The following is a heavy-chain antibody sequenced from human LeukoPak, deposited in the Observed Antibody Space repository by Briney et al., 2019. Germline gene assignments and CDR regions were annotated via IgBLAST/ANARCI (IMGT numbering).Heavy chain of an antibody. CDR2: IKQDGSEK. D-gene: IGHD3-9*01. J-gene: IGHJ4*02. CDR3: ARDEIYYDILTGYRHFDY. CDR1: GFTFSSYW. Sequence: PGGSLRLSCEASGFTFSSYWMSWVRQAPGKGLEWVANIKQDGSEKKYLDSVKGRFTISRDNAKNSMYLQMNSPRAEDTAVYYCARDEIYYDILTGYRHFDYWGQGTLVTVFS. V-gene: IGHV3-7*01.